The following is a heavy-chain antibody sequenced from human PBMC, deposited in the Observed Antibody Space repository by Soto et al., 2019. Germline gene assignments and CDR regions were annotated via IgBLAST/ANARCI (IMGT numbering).Heavy chain of an antibody. D-gene: IGHD1-26*01. CDR1: GFTFSNYA. J-gene: IGHJ6*02. CDR2: ISGSGGST. Sequence: EVQLLESGGGLVQPGGSLRLSCAASGFTFSNYAMTWVRQAPGKGLEWVSAISGSGGSTYYADSVKGRFTISRDNSKNTLYLQMDRLRAEDTAVYYCANPPPIMESTIYYYYGMDVWGQGTTVTVSS. V-gene: IGHV3-23*01. CDR3: ANPPPIMESTIYYYYGMDV.